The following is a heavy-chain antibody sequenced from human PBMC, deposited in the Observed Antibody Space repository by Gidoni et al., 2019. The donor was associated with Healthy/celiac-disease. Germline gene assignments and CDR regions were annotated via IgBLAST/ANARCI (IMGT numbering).Heavy chain of an antibody. CDR3: AKDNCSSTSCYAADYYYGMDV. CDR2: ISYDGSNK. CDR1: GFRFRSYG. D-gene: IGHD2-2*01. Sequence: QVQMVETGGGVDQPGRSLRLACAASGFRFRSYGMHWARQAPGKGLEWVAVISYDGSNKYYADSVKGRFTISRDNSKNTLYLQMNSLRAEDTAVYYCAKDNCSSTSCYAADYYYGMDVWGQGTTVTVSS. V-gene: IGHV3-30*18. J-gene: IGHJ6*02.